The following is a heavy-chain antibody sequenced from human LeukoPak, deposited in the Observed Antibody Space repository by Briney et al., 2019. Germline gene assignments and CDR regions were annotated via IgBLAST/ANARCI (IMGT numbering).Heavy chain of an antibody. V-gene: IGHV3-11*04. CDR1: GXTXSXXY. CDR3: ARDRDYYDSSGYHRVDY. J-gene: IGHJ4*02. D-gene: IGHD3-22*01. Sequence: XXXXGXTXSXXYMXWXXXXXXXGLXXVSXXSSSDSTIYYADSVKGRFTISRDNAKNSLYLQMNSLRAEDTAVYYCARDRDYYDSSGYHRVDYWGQGTLVTVSS. CDR2: XSSSDSTI.